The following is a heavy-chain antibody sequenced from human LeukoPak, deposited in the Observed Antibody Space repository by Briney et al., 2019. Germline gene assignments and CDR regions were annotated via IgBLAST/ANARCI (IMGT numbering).Heavy chain of an antibody. Sequence: GGSLRLSSAASGFTVSSNYMSCVRQAPGKGLECVSVIYSGVSTYYADSVKGRFTISRDNSKNTLYHQMNSLRAEDTAVYYWAGVVVAAFDAFDIWGQGTMVTVSS. CDR3: AGVVVAAFDAFDI. J-gene: IGHJ3*02. D-gene: IGHD2-15*01. CDR2: IYSGVST. CDR1: GFTVSSNY. V-gene: IGHV3-66*01.